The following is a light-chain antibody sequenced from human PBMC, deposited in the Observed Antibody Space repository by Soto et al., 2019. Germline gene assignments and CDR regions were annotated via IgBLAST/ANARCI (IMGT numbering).Light chain of an antibody. Sequence: EIVMTQSPATLSLSPCDRATLSCRSSQSVSSNLAWYQQKPGQAPRLLIYGASTRATGIPARFSGSGSGTEFTLTISSLQSEDFAVYFCQQYNNWPPWTFGQGTKVDIK. V-gene: IGKV3-15*01. CDR1: QSVSSN. J-gene: IGKJ1*01. CDR2: GAS. CDR3: QQYNNWPPWT.